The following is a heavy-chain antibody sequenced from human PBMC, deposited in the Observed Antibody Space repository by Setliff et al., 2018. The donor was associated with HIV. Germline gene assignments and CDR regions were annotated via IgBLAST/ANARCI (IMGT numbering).Heavy chain of an antibody. J-gene: IGHJ1*01. CDR3: ASPYSGSYSGFQY. CDR2: ITDSGGS. V-gene: IGHV4-34*01. CDR1: GGSFSGYY. D-gene: IGHD1-26*01. Sequence: SETLSLTCAVYGGSFSGYYWTWIRQSPGKGLEWIGEITDSGGSKYNPSLESRVTISVDTSKNQFTLNLTSVTVADTGIYYCASPYSGSYSGFQYWGQGTLVTVSS.